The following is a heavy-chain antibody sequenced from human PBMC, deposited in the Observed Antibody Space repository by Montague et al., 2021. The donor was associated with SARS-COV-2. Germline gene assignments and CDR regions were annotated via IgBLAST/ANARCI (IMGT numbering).Heavy chain of an antibody. CDR3: ARHALRYCISANCSPVRAIDF. V-gene: IGHV4-39*01. J-gene: IGHJ4*02. CDR2: IYYDGKT. Sequence: SETLSLTCTVSGGSISSAYFYWGWIRQPPGKGLEWIGTIYYDGKTYYNSSLSSRVFLSADTSNNHFSLELNSVTTSDTAVYYCARHALRYCISANCSPVRAIDFWGQGILVTVSS. D-gene: IGHD2-2*01. CDR1: GGSISSAYFY.